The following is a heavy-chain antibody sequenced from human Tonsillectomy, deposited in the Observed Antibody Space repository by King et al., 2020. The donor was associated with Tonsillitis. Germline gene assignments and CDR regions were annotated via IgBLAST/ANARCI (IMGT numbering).Heavy chain of an antibody. CDR2: ISHDASEK. D-gene: IGHD4-23*01. J-gene: IGHJ6*03. CDR3: AIHNPAPRDGGNSGDFYYMDV. V-gene: IGHV3-30*03. Sequence: VQLVESGGDVVQPGRSLRLSCTASGFTFSSYGMHWVRQAPGKGLEWVAVISHDASEKYYSDSVRGRFTVSRDNSKNILYLQMNSLRVEDTAVHYCAIHNPAPRDGGNSGDFYYMDVWGKGTTVTVSS. CDR1: GFTFSSYG.